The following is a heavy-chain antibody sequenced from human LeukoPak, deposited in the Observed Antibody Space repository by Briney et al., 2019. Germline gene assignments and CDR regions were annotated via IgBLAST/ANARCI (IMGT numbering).Heavy chain of an antibody. CDR3: ARDGNSGYVSRGPFDY. J-gene: IGHJ4*02. CDR1: GGTFSSYA. CDR2: IIPIFGTA. D-gene: IGHD5-12*01. V-gene: IGHV1-69*13. Sequence: ASVKVSCKASGGTFSSYAISWVRQAPGQELEWMGGIIPIFGTANYAQKFQGRVTITADESTSTAYMELSSLRSEDTAVYYCARDGNSGYVSRGPFDYWGQGTLVTVSS.